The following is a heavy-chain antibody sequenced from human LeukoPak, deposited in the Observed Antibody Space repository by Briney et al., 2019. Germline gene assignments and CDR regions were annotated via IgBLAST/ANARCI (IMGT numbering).Heavy chain of an antibody. J-gene: IGHJ5*02. CDR1: GGSISSYY. V-gene: IGHV4-59*01. Sequence: SETLSLTCTVSGGSISSYYWSWIRQPPGTGLEWIGYIYYSGSTNYNPSLKSRVTISVDTSKNQFSLKLSSVTAADTAVYYCARVSLALPNTWFDPWGQGTLVTVSS. CDR3: ARVSLALPNTWFDP. CDR2: IYYSGST.